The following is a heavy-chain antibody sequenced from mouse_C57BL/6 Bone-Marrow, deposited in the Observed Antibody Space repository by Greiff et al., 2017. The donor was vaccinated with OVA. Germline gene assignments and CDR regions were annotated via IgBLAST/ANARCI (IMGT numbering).Heavy chain of an antibody. CDR1: GYTFTSYT. CDR3: ASRWLLRD. V-gene: IGHV1-4*01. CDR2: INPISGYT. Sequence: QVQLQQSGAELARPGASVKMSCKASGYTFTSYTMHWVKQMPGQGLEWIGYINPISGYTKYNQKFKDKATLTADKSSSTAYMQLSSLTSEDSAVYYCASRWLLRDWGQGTLVTVSA. D-gene: IGHD2-3*01. J-gene: IGHJ3*01.